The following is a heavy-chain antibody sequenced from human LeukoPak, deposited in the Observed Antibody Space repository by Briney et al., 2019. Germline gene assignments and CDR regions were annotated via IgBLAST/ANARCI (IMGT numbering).Heavy chain of an antibody. CDR1: GGSFSGYY. J-gene: IGHJ4*02. CDR3: ARENCSSTSCPPAPFDY. CDR2: INHSGST. Sequence: SETLSLTCAVYGGSFSGYYWSWIRQPPGKGLEWIGDINHSGSTNYNPSLKSRVTISVDTSKNQFSLKLSSVTAADTAVYYCARENCSSTSCPPAPFDYWGQGTLVTVSS. V-gene: IGHV4-34*01. D-gene: IGHD2-2*01.